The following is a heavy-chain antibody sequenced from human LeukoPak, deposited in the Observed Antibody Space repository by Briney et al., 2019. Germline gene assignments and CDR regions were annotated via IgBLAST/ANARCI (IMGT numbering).Heavy chain of an antibody. CDR2: ISGSGGST. D-gene: IGHD2-21*02. CDR3: AKEKGGDEGKTFDY. CDR1: GYSISSGYY. Sequence: ETLSLTCTVSGYSISSGYYWGWIRQPPGKGLEWVSAISGSGGSTYYADSVKGRFTISRDNSKNTLYLQMNSLRAEDTAVYYCAKEKGGDEGKTFDYWGQGTLVTVSS. V-gene: IGHV3-23*01. J-gene: IGHJ4*02.